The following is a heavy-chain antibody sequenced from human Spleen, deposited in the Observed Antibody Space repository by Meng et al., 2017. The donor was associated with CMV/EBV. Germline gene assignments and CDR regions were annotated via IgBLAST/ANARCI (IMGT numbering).Heavy chain of an antibody. J-gene: IGHJ4*02. CDR2: IYYSGNT. CDR1: GGSITTNSYY. CDR3: ARDGGNFDY. D-gene: IGHD4-23*01. V-gene: IGHV4-39*07. Sequence: GSLRLSCTVSGGSITTNSYYWGWIRQPPGKGLEWIGSIYYSGNTYYNPSLKSRVTISVDTSKNQFSLKLSSLTAADTAVYYCARDGGNFDYWGRGTLVTVSS.